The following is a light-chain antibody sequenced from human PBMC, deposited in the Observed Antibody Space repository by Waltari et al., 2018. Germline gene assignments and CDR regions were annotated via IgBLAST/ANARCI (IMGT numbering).Light chain of an antibody. CDR2: DDR. J-gene: IGLJ2*01. V-gene: IGLV3-21*01. Sequence: SSVLTQPPSVSLAPGQTARITCGGNKIGVKSVHRYQQKPGQAPALVINDDRDRPSGITKRFVGSKSGKTGTLTINVDEVGNGADYYCQVRDRRNQHGVFVGGTTLTVL. CDR3: QVRDRRNQHGV. CDR1: KIGVKS.